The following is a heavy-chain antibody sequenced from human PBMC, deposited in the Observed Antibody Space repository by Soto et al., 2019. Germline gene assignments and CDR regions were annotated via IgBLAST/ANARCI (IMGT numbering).Heavy chain of an antibody. J-gene: IGHJ6*02. CDR1: GGSFPDFA. V-gene: IGHV1-69*01. CDR2: IIPLSTTP. Sequence: QVQLVQSGPEVRKPGSSVRVSCKASGGSFPDFAVSWVRQAPGKGLEWMGGIIPLSTTPCYAQRFQARVTITADVSTNTAYMDLTSLTYDDTAVYYCAITPGGSHHALFFMDIWGQGTTVTVSS. D-gene: IGHD1-26*01. CDR3: AITPGGSHHALFFMDI.